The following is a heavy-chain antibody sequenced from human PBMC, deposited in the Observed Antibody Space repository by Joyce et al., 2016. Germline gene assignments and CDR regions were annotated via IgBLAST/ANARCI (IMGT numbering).Heavy chain of an antibody. V-gene: IGHV4-61*02. CDR2: IYSNGST. J-gene: IGHJ6*02. CDR1: GGSISSGPNS. D-gene: IGHD5-24*01. Sequence: QEQLQESGPGLVKPSQTLSLTCTVPGGSISSGPNSCNWIRQPAGKGLEWIGRIYSNGSTNYNPSLKSRVAVSIDTSKNQFALKMTSVTAADTAVYYCARGESTISYQYYRMHIWGPGTTVTVSS. CDR3: ARGESTISYQYYRMHI.